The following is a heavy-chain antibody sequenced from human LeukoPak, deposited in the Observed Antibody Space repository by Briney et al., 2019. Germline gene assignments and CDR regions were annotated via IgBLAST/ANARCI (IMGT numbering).Heavy chain of an antibody. Sequence: GGSLRLSCAASGFTFSSYAMSWVRQAPGKGLEWVSAISGSGGSTYYADSVKGRFTISRDNSKNTLYLQMNSLRAEDTAVYYCVKDFHHRVWDQPSYLFEHWGQGTLVTVSS. CDR1: GFTFSSYA. J-gene: IGHJ4*02. V-gene: IGHV3-23*01. CDR2: ISGSGGST. CDR3: VKDFHHRVWDQPSYLFEH. D-gene: IGHD1-26*01.